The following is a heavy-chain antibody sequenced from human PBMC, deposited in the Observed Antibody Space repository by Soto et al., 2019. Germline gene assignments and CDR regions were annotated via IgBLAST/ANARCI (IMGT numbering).Heavy chain of an antibody. Sequence: SVKVSCKASGGTFSSYAISWVRQAPGQGLEWMGGIIPIFGTANYAQKFQGRVTITADKSTSTAYMELSSLRSEDTAVYYCARAPLRFLEWYNWFDPWGQGTLVTVSS. CDR3: ARAPLRFLEWYNWFDP. D-gene: IGHD3-3*01. CDR2: IIPIFGTA. J-gene: IGHJ5*02. CDR1: GGTFSSYA. V-gene: IGHV1-69*06.